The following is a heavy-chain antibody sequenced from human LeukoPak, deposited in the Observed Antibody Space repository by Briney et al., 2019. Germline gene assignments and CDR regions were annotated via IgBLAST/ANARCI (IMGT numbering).Heavy chain of an antibody. J-gene: IGHJ4*02. CDR3: AKDGVELRYFDWLFQYYFDH. CDR2: ISGSGGST. D-gene: IGHD3-9*01. CDR1: GFTFSSYA. Sequence: GGSLRLSCAASGFTFSSYAMSWVRQAPGKGLEWVSAISGSGGSTYYADSVKGRFTISRDNSKNTLYLQMNSLRAEDTAVYYCAKDGVELRYFDWLFQYYFDHWGQGTLVTVSS. V-gene: IGHV3-23*01.